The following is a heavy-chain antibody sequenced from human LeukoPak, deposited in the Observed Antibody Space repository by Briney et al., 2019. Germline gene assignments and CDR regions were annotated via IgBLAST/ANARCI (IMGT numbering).Heavy chain of an antibody. V-gene: IGHV4-38-2*02. D-gene: IGHD6-19*01. Sequence: SETLSLTCIVSGYSISSGYFWGWIRQPPGKGLEWIGEINHSGSTNYNPSLKSRVTISVDTSKNQFSLKLSSVTAADTAVYYCARERSSGIPYYFDYWGQGTLVTVSS. J-gene: IGHJ4*02. CDR3: ARERSSGIPYYFDY. CDR2: INHSGST. CDR1: GYSISSGYF.